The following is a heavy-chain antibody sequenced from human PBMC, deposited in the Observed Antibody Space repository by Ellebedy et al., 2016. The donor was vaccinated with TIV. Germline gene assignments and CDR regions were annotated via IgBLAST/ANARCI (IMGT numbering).Heavy chain of an antibody. CDR2: INPSGGST. Sequence: AASVKVSCKASGYTFTSYGISWVRQAPGQGLEWMGIINPSGGSTSYAQEFQGRVTMTRDSSTSTVYMELSSLRSEDTAVYYCASIGGRGFDYWGQGTLVTVSS. V-gene: IGHV1-46*01. J-gene: IGHJ4*02. D-gene: IGHD2-15*01. CDR3: ASIGGRGFDY. CDR1: GYTFTSYG.